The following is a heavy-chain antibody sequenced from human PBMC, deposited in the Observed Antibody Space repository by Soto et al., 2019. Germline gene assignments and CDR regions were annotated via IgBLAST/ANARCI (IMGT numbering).Heavy chain of an antibody. V-gene: IGHV4-59*08. CDR3: ARSPYYDFWSGSSYFQH. CDR2: IYYSGST. Sequence: SETLSLTCSVSGGSISSYYWSLIRQPPGKGLEWIGYIYYSGSTNYNPSLKSRVTISVDTSKNQFSLKLSSVTAADTAVYYCARSPYYDFWSGSSYFQHWGQGTLVTVSS. CDR1: GGSISSYY. J-gene: IGHJ1*01. D-gene: IGHD3-3*01.